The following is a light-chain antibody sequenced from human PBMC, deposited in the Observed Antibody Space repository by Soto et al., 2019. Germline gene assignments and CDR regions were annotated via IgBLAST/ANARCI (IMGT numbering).Light chain of an antibody. CDR1: SSNIGSNT. CDR2: SNN. CDR3: AAWDDSLNGRGV. V-gene: IGLV1-44*01. J-gene: IGLJ2*01. Sequence: QSVLTQPPSASGTPGQRVTISCSGSSSNIGSNTVNWYQQLPGTAPKLLIYSNNQRPSGVPVRFSGSKSGTSASLAISGLQSKDEADYFCAAWDDSLNGRGVFGGGTKLTVL.